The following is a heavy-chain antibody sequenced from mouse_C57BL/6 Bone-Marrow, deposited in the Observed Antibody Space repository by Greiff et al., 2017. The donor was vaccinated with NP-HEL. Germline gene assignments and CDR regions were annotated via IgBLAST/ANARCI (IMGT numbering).Heavy chain of an antibody. D-gene: IGHD1-1*01. V-gene: IGHV1-42*01. CDR2: INPSTGGT. CDR1: GYSFTGYY. Sequence: VQLQQSGPELVKPGASVKISCKASGYSFTGYYMNWVKQSPEKSLEWIGEINPSTGGTTYNQKFKAKATLTVDKSSSTAYMQLKSLTSEDSAVYYCARSLYYGSSPWGFAYWGQGTLVTVSA. CDR3: ARSLYYGSSPWGFAY. J-gene: IGHJ3*01.